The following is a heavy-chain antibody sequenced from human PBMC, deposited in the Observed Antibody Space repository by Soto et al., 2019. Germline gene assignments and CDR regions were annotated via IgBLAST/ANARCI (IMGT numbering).Heavy chain of an antibody. J-gene: IGHJ6*02. CDR3: ARDRCSGGSCLTYYGMDV. CDR1: GGTFSSYA. V-gene: IGHV1-69*01. Sequence: QVQLVQSGAEVKKPGSSVKVSCKASGGTFSSYAISWVRQAPGQGLEWMGGIIPIFGTANYAWKFQGRVTITADESTSTAYMTLSSLRSEHTAVYYCARDRCSGGSCLTYYGMDVWGQGTTVTVSS. CDR2: IIPIFGTA. D-gene: IGHD2-15*01.